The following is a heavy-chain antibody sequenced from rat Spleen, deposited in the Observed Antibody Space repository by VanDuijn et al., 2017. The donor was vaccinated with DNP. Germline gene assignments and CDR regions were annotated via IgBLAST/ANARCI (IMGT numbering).Heavy chain of an antibody. CDR3: ARRRLPYWYFDF. V-gene: IGHV1-43*01. Sequence: QVQLQQSGAELAKPGSSVKISCKASGYTFTNYYIGWIKQTTGQGLEYIGYIHTGIGGTSYSEKFKGRATLTVDKSSNSAFMQLSSLTPDDSAVYYCARRRLPYWYFDFWGPGTMVTVSS. CDR1: GYTFTNYY. CDR2: IHTGIGGT. D-gene: IGHD1-4*01. J-gene: IGHJ1*01.